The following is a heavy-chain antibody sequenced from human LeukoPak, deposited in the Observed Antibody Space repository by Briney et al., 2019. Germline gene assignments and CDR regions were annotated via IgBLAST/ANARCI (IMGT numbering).Heavy chain of an antibody. CDR1: GGSISSYY. Sequence: PSETLSLTCTVSGGSISSYYWSWIRQPPGKGLEWIGYIYVSGSTNYNPSLKSRVTMSVDTSKNQFSLKLTSVTAADTAMYYCARDPYGGRGGFDYWGQGTLVTVSS. CDR3: ARDPYGGRGGFDY. D-gene: IGHD4-17*01. CDR2: IYVSGST. J-gene: IGHJ4*02. V-gene: IGHV4-59*12.